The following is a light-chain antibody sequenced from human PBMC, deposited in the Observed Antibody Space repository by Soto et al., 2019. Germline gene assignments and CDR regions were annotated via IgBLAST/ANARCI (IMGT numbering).Light chain of an antibody. Sequence: DIQMTQSPSSLSASVGGRVTITCRASQSISSYLNWYHQKPGKAPKLLIYAASSLQSGVPSTFSGSGSGTEFTLTISSLQPEDFGTYYCQQFKSYPITFGQGTRLEIK. CDR3: QQFKSYPIT. J-gene: IGKJ5*01. CDR2: AAS. CDR1: QSISSY. V-gene: IGKV1-39*01.